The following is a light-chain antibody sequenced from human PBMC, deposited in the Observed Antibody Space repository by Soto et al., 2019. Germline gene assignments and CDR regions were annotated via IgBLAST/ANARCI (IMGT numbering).Light chain of an antibody. CDR1: QTVSSSY. Sequence: EIVFTQSPGTLSLSPGERATLSCRASQTVSSSYLAWYQQTPGQAPRLLIYAASIRATGVPDRFGGSGSGTDFTLTINRLEPEDFAVYYCQHYGSSPWTFGQGTKVDIK. CDR3: QHYGSSPWT. J-gene: IGKJ1*01. V-gene: IGKV3-20*01. CDR2: AAS.